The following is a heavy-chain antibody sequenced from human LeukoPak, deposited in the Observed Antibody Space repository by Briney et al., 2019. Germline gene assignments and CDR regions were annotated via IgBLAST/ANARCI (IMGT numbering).Heavy chain of an antibody. CDR3: ARGGLTAGFDF. V-gene: IGHV3-7*01. J-gene: IGHJ4*02. Sequence: PGGSLRLSCAASGFTLGTSWMTWVRQAPGKGLEWVANINRDGSKIDYLDSVKGRFIISRDSAKNALYLQVSSLRADDTAVYYCARGGLTAGFDFWGQGTLVTVSS. D-gene: IGHD2-15*01. CDR1: GFTLGTSW. CDR2: INRDGSKI.